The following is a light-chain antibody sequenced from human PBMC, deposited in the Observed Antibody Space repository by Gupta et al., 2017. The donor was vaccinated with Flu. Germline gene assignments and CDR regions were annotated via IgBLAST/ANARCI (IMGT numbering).Light chain of an antibody. CDR1: QSVSSSY. V-gene: IGKV3-20*01. CDR3: HQYGSSPLT. CDR2: GAS. J-gene: IGKJ4*01. Sequence: IVLMQSPGPLSCSPGARATLSCRASQSVSSSYEAWYQQKPGLAPRLLIYGASSRSTAIPDRFSRSGSWTDFTLTISILDPEAFAVSYCHQYGSSPLTFGGGTKVEIK.